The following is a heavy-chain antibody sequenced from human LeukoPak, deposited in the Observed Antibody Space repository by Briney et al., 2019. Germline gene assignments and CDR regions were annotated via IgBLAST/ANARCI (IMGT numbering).Heavy chain of an antibody. CDR2: IYYSGST. Sequence: SETLSLTCTVSGGSISSSSYYWGWIRQPPGKGLEWMGSIYYSGSTYYNPSLKSRVTISVDTSKNQFSLKLSSVTAADTAVYYCAGHGNPQWELPYYFDYWGQGTLVTVSS. CDR1: GGSISSSSYY. V-gene: IGHV4-39*01. CDR3: AGHGNPQWELPYYFDY. J-gene: IGHJ4*02. D-gene: IGHD1-26*01.